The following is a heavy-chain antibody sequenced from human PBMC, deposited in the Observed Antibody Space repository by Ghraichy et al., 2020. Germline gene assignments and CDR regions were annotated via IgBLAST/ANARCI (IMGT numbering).Heavy chain of an antibody. V-gene: IGHV3-23*01. CDR3: AKDERGAAVPGEFYFDF. D-gene: IGHD6-19*01. CDR2: LSGSGDTS. Sequence: GGSLRLSCAASGFTFRDFAMSWVRQAPGKGLEWVSTLSGSGDTSSYADSVKGRFTISRDNSKNTLFLQINSLRAEDTAVYYCAKDERGAAVPGEFYFDFWGHGTLVTVSS. CDR1: GFTFRDFA. J-gene: IGHJ4*01.